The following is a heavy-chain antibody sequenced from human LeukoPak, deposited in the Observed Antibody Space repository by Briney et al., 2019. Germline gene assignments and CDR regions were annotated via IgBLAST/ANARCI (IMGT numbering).Heavy chain of an antibody. V-gene: IGHV3-30*03. CDR1: GIKFSYSA. J-gene: IGHJ4*02. D-gene: IGHD6-13*01. Sequence: AGGSLRLSCAASGIKFSYSAMHWVRQAPGKGLQWVALISYDGSNKDYVDSVKGRFTMSRDNSRNTLYLQMNSLRPEDTAIYYCARGAAAAGTWSFDYWGQGSLVTVSS. CDR3: ARGAAAAGTWSFDY. CDR2: ISYDGSNK.